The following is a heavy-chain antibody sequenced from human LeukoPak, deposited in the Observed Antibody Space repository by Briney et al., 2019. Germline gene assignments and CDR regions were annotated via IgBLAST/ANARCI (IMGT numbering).Heavy chain of an antibody. J-gene: IGHJ5*02. D-gene: IGHD4-23*01. CDR1: DGSITSSGHS. V-gene: IGHV4-39*01. CDR2: ISYSGNT. CDR3: STHFYGTNSDWFDP. Sequence: PSETLSLTCTVSDGSITSSGHSWGWIRQPPGRGLEWIGTISYSGNTYYNPSLKSRVTISVDMSKNQFFLKLSSVTAADTAVYYCSTHFYGTNSDWFDPWGQGTLVTVSS.